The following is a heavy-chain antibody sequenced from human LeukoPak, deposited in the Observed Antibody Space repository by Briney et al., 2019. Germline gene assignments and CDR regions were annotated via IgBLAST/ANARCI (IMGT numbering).Heavy chain of an antibody. V-gene: IGHV3-64D*06. CDR3: VKDGSGSYYTYYFDY. D-gene: IGHD3-10*01. Sequence: SGGSLRLSCPASGFTFSRYAMHWVRQAPGKGLEYVPAISSNGGSTYYADSVKGRFTISRDNSKNTLYLQMSSLRAEDTAVYYCVKDGSGSYYTYYFDYWGQGTLVTVSS. CDR1: GFTFSRYA. CDR2: ISSNGGST. J-gene: IGHJ4*02.